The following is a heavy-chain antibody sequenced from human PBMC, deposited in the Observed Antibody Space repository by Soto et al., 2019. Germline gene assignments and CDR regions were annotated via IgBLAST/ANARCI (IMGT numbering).Heavy chain of an antibody. J-gene: IGHJ4*02. D-gene: IGHD3-10*01. Sequence: EVQLLESGGGLVQPGGSLRLSCAASGFSFNNYGMSWVGQAPGKGLEWVSGISRSGGTTYYADSAKGRFTVSRDNSKNLLFLQMNSLTAEDTARYYCAERMSNMVRGIVIPLDSWGQGTLVNVSS. V-gene: IGHV3-23*01. CDR1: GFSFNNYG. CDR2: ISRSGGTT. CDR3: AERMSNMVRGIVIPLDS.